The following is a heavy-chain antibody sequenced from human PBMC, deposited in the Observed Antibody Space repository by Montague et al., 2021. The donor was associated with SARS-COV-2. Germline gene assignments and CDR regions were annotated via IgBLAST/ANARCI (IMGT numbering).Heavy chain of an antibody. J-gene: IGHJ4*02. Sequence: SETLSLTCTVSGGSISSSSYYWGWIRQPPGKGLEWIGSIYYSGXTXYXXXXKXRVTISVDTSKNRFSLKLRSVTAADTAVYYCARHERQWLRLYPYYFDYWGQGTLVTVSS. CDR1: GGSISSSSYY. D-gene: IGHD5-12*01. CDR3: ARHERQWLRLYPYYFDY. CDR2: IYYSGXT. V-gene: IGHV4-39*01.